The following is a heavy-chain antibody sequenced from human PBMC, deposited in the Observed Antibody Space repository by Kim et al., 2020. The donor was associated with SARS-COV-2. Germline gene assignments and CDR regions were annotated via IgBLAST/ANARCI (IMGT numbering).Heavy chain of an antibody. CDR3: ARPYKLRNYGMDV. D-gene: IGHD1-1*01. Sequence: YADSVKGRFTISRDNAKNSLYLQMNSLRAEDTAVYYCARPYKLRNYGMDVWGQGTTVTVSS. V-gene: IGHV3-11*04. J-gene: IGHJ6*02.